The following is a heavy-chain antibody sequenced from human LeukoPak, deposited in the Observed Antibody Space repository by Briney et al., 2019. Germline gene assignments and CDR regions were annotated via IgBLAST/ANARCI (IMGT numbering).Heavy chain of an antibody. CDR3: ARAHYSGSFGY. CDR1: GFIFDDYG. D-gene: IGHD1-26*01. CDR2: INWNGGST. Sequence: TGGSLRLSCAASGFIFDDYGMSWVRQAPGKGLEWVSGINWNGGSTGYADSVKGRFTISRDNAKNSLYLQMNSLRAEDTALYCCARAHYSGSFGYWGQGTLVTVSS. J-gene: IGHJ4*02. V-gene: IGHV3-20*04.